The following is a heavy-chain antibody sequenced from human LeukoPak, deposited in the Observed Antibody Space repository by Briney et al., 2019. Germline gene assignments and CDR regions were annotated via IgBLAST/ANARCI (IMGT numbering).Heavy chain of an antibody. V-gene: IGHV3-23*01. CDR2: ISGSGGST. CDR3: AKDKKGRCSSTRCHPYFDY. Sequence: GGSLRLSCAASGFTFSSYAMSWVRQAPGKGLEWVSAISGSGGSTYYADSVKGRFTISRDNSKNTLYLQMNSLRAEDTAVYYCAKDKKGRCSSTRCHPYFDYWGQGTLVTVSS. CDR1: GFTFSSYA. D-gene: IGHD2-2*01. J-gene: IGHJ4*02.